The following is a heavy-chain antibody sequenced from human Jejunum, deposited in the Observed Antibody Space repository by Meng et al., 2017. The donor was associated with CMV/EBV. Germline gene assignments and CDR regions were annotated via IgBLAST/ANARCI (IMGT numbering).Heavy chain of an antibody. Sequence: TNYWIGWVRQMPGKGLEWMGIIYPGDSDTRYGPSFEGQVTISVDKSIDTAYLQWSSLKASDTAMYYCTRGAGRITTFGVVLNWFDPWGQGTLVTVSS. D-gene: IGHD3-3*01. V-gene: IGHV5-51*01. J-gene: IGHJ5*02. CDR2: IYPGDSDT. CDR3: TRGAGRITTFGVVLNWFDP. CDR1: TNYW.